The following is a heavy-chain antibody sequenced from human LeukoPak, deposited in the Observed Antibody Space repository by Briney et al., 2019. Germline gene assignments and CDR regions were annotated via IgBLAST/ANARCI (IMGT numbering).Heavy chain of an antibody. V-gene: IGHV3-30*18. J-gene: IGHJ3*02. CDR3: AKDGGVRSDWNAPDI. Sequence: PGGSLRLSCAASGFTFSSYGMHWVRQAPGKGLEWVAVISYDGSNKYYADSVKGRFTISRDNSKNTLYLQMNSLRAEDTAVYYCAKDGGVRSDWNAPDIWGQRTMVTVSS. CDR1: GFTFSSYG. CDR2: ISYDGSNK. D-gene: IGHD1-1*01.